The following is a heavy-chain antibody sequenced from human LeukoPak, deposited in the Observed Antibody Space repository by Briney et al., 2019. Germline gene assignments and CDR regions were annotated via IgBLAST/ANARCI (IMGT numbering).Heavy chain of an antibody. J-gene: IGHJ1*01. Sequence: PGGSLRLSCAASGFTFSSYSMNWVRQAPGKGLEWVSYISSSSSTIYYADSAKGRFTISRDNAENSLYLQMNSLRAEDTAVYYCARDDTIPGSSSWYMYFQHWGQGTLVTVSS. CDR1: GFTFSSYS. V-gene: IGHV3-48*01. CDR2: ISSSSSTI. CDR3: ARDDTIPGSSSWYMYFQH. D-gene: IGHD6-13*01.